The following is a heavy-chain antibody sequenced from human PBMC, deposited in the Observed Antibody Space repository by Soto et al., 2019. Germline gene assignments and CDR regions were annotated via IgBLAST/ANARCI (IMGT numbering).Heavy chain of an antibody. CDR3: ARAQLAADFGGAYDY. CDR1: GYTFSSFY. J-gene: IGHJ4*02. V-gene: IGHV1-46*01. D-gene: IGHD4-17*01. Sequence: QVQLVQSGAEVRKPGASVKVSCKASGYTFSSFYVHWVRQAPGQGLEWMGVTNPYDGTTKYAEKFQGRLTMTRDTSTTTPYMELSSLRSDDTAVYYCARAQLAADFGGAYDYWGQGTLVTVSS. CDR2: TNPYDGTT.